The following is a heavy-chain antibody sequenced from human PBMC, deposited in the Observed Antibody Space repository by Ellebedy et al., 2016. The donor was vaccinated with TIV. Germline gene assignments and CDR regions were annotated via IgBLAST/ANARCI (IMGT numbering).Heavy chain of an antibody. CDR3: ARHRDTALSF. Sequence: AASVKVSCKASGYTFTNYYIHWVRQAPGQGLEGMGIINPSASSTSYAQKFQDRVIMTWDTSTSTVYLELSSLRSEDTAIYYCARHRDTALSFWGQGTLVTVSS. J-gene: IGHJ4*02. CDR1: GYTFTNYY. V-gene: IGHV1-46*01. CDR2: INPSASST. D-gene: IGHD5-18*01.